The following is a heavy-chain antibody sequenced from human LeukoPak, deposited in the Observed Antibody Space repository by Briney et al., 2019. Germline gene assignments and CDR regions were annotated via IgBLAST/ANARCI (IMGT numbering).Heavy chain of an antibody. V-gene: IGHV3-7*01. CDR3: AREDCDATSCYWGIIY. Sequence: PGGSLRLSCAASGFTFSDYYMSWVRQAPGKGLEWVANIKPDGGEKYYVDSVKGRFTISRDNAKNSVYLQMNSLRAEDTAVYYCAREDCDATSCYWGIIYWGQGTLVTVSS. J-gene: IGHJ4*02. CDR1: GFTFSDYY. CDR2: IKPDGGEK. D-gene: IGHD2-2*01.